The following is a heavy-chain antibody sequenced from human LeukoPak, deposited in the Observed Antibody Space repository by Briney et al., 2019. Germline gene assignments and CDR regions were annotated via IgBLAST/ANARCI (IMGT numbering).Heavy chain of an antibody. CDR1: GFTFSSYA. J-gene: IGHJ6*03. V-gene: IGHV3-23*01. D-gene: IGHD3-22*01. CDR3: AKVSWIVVVQYFYYMDV. CDR2: ISGSGGST. Sequence: GGSLRLSCAASGFTFSSYAMSWVRQAPGKGLEWVSAISGSGGSTYYADSVKGRFTISKDNSKNTLYLQMNSLRAEDTAVYYCAKVSWIVVVQYFYYMDVWGKGTTVTVSS.